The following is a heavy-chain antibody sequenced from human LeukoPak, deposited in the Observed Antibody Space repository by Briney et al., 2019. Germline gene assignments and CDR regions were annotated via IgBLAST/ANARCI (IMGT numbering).Heavy chain of an antibody. J-gene: IGHJ5*02. CDR3: AGATDDFWSGYSSGFDP. CDR1: GYTFTSYG. CDR2: INPSGGST. D-gene: IGHD3-3*01. V-gene: IGHV1-46*01. Sequence: GASVTVSCTASGYTFTSYGISWVRQAPGQGLEWMGIINPSGGSTSYAQKFQGRVTMTRDTSTSTVYMELSSLRSEDTAVYYCAGATDDFWSGYSSGFDPWGQGTLVTVSS.